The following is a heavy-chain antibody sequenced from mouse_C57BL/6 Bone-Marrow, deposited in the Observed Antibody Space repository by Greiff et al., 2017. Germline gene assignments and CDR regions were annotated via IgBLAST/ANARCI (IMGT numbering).Heavy chain of an antibody. J-gene: IGHJ3*01. Sequence: VKLVESGPGLVQPSQSLSITCTVSGFSLTSYGVHWVRQSPGKGLEWLGVIWSGGSTDYNAAFISRLSISKDNSQSQVFFKMNSLQADDTAIYYCARNYRGGYLFAYWGQGTLVTVSA. CDR1: GFSLTSYG. D-gene: IGHD2-2*01. CDR3: ARNYRGGYLFAY. CDR2: IWSGGST. V-gene: IGHV2-2*01.